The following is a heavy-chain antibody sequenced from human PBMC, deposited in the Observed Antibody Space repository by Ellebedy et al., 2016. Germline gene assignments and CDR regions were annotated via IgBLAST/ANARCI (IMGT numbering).Heavy chain of an antibody. CDR3: ARLKLFRGVFGWFDR. D-gene: IGHD3-16*02. CDR1: GASITTSSYS. V-gene: IGHV4-39*01. Sequence: SETLSLTXTVSGASITTSSYSWAWIRQAPGRGLELIGYIYHSGTTYYNPSLNSRVTMSIDTSSNQFSLNLKSVTAAGTAVYFCARLKLFRGVFGWFDRWGQGILVSVSS. J-gene: IGHJ5*02. CDR2: IYHSGTT.